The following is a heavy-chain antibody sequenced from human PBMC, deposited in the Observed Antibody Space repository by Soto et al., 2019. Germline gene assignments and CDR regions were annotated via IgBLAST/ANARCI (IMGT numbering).Heavy chain of an antibody. CDR1: ECIYRSCR. CDR2: INSDGSGT. V-gene: IGHV3-74*01. CDR3: AKRLLNFYGMDV. Sequence: GGSERQSCAECECIYRSCRRHCESQVPGKGLVWASRINSDGSGTTYADSVKGRFTISRDNAKNTVYLQMHSLRAEDTAVYYCAKRLLNFYGMDVWGQGTTVTVSS. D-gene: IGHD3-22*01. J-gene: IGHJ6*02.